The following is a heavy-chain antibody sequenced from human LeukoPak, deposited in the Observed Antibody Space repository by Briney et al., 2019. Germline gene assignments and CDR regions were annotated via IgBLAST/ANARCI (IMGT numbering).Heavy chain of an antibody. Sequence: GGSLRLSCAASGFTFRSYDMRWVRQATGKGLEWVSGIGTAGEIYYPGSVKGRFTISRENAKNSLYLQMNSLRAGDTAVYYCARAAYSSTWYSRYFDLWGRGTLVTVSS. CDR1: GFTFRSYD. CDR3: ARAAYSSTWYSRYFDL. J-gene: IGHJ2*01. D-gene: IGHD6-13*01. CDR2: IGTAGEI. V-gene: IGHV3-13*01.